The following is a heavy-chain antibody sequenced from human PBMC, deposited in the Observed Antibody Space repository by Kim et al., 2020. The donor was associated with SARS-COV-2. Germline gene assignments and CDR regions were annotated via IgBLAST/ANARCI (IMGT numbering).Heavy chain of an antibody. CDR1: GYSFTSYW. CDR3: ARHWFSSSSGLYYYYGMDV. Sequence: GESLKISCKGSGYSFTSYWISWVRQMPGKGLEWMGRIDPSDSYTNYSPSFQGHVTISADKSISTAYLQWSSLKASDTAMYYCARHWFSSSSGLYYYYGMDVWGQGTTVTVSS. J-gene: IGHJ6*02. V-gene: IGHV5-10-1*01. D-gene: IGHD6-13*01. CDR2: IDPSDSYT.